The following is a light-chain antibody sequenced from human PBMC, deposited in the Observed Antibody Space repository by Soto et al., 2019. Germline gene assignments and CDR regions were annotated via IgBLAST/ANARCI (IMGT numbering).Light chain of an antibody. CDR3: AAWDDRLNGWV. CDR2: SNH. V-gene: IGLV1-44*01. CDR1: TSNIESHT. Sequence: QSVLTQPPSASGTPGQRVTISCSGSTSNIESHTVNWYQQVPGMAPKLLISSNHQRPSGVPDRFSASKSGTSGSLAISGLQSEDEADYYCAAWDDRLNGWVFGGGTKVTVL. J-gene: IGLJ3*02.